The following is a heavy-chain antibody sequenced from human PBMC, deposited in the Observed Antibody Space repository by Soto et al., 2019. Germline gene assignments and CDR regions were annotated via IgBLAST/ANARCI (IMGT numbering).Heavy chain of an antibody. V-gene: IGHV4-39*01. D-gene: IGHD3-3*01. CDR1: GGSISSSSYY. Sequence: SETLSLTCTVSGGSISSSSYYWGWIRQPPGKGLEWIGSIYYSGSTYYNPSLKSRVTISVDTSKNQFSLKLSSVTAADTAVYYCARGTGITIFGVVIIGPPFYWGQGTLVTVSS. J-gene: IGHJ4*02. CDR2: IYYSGST. CDR3: ARGTGITIFGVVIIGPPFY.